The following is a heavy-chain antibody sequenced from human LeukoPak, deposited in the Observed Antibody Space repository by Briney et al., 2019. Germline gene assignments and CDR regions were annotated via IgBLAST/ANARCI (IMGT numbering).Heavy chain of an antibody. Sequence: SETLSLTCTVSGGSISXXXXXXXXXXXXXXXXXEWIGSXYYSGSTXXXXXXXXXVXXXVDTPKNQFSLKLSSVTAADTAVYYCAGYGGKNPFDYWGQGTLVTVSS. V-gene: IGHV4-39*01. CDR3: AGYGGKNPFDY. CDR1: GGSISXXXXX. D-gene: IGHD4-23*01. CDR2: XYYSGST. J-gene: IGHJ4*02.